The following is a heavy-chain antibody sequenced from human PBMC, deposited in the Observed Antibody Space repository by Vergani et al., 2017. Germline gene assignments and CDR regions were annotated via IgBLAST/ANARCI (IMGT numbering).Heavy chain of an antibody. CDR3: AKMVSSSWYVCLDY. D-gene: IGHD6-13*01. Sequence: EVQLLESGGGLVQPGGSLRLSCAASGFTFSSYAMSWVRQAPGKGLEWVSAISGSGGSTYYSDSVKGRFTISRDNSKNTLYLQMNSLRAEDTAVYYCAKMVSSSWYVCLDYWGQGTLVTVSS. CDR2: ISGSGGST. CDR1: GFTFSSYA. V-gene: IGHV3-23*01. J-gene: IGHJ4*02.